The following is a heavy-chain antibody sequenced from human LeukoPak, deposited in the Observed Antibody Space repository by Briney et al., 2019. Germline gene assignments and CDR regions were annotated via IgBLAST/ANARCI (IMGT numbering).Heavy chain of an antibody. CDR1: GFTFSSYW. V-gene: IGHV3-74*01. CDR3: ARASGTDSSGYVQIDY. CDR2: INSDGSDT. Sequence: GGSLRLSCAASGFTFSSYWMHWVRQAPGKGLVWVSRINSDGSDTSYADSVKGRFTISRDNAKNTLYLQMNSLRAEDTAVYYYARASGTDSSGYVQIDYWGQGTLVTVSS. D-gene: IGHD3-22*01. J-gene: IGHJ4*02.